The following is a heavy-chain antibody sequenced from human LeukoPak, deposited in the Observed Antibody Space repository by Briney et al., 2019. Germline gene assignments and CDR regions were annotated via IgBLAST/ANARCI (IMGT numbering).Heavy chain of an antibody. Sequence: GASVKVSCKASGYTFTCYYMHWVRQAPGQGLEWMGRINPNSGGTNYAQKFQGRVTMTRDTSISTAYMELSRLGSDDTAVYYCASSPAGTPSDYYYYYYMDVWGKGTTVTVSS. D-gene: IGHD6-13*01. V-gene: IGHV1-2*06. J-gene: IGHJ6*03. CDR1: GYTFTCYY. CDR2: INPNSGGT. CDR3: ASSPAGTPSDYYYYYYMDV.